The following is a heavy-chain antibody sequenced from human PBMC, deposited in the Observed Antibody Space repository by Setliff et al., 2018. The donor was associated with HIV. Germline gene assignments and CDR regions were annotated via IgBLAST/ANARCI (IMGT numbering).Heavy chain of an antibody. Sequence: SETLSLTCTVSGGSISSYYWSWIRQPPGKGLEWIGYIYTSGSTNYNPSLKSRVTISVDTSKNQFSLKLRSVTAADTAVYYCARDRLDYYDSSGYLDWYFDLWGRGTPVTVSS. D-gene: IGHD3-22*01. CDR2: IYTSGST. CDR3: ARDRLDYYDSSGYLDWYFDL. V-gene: IGHV4-4*08. J-gene: IGHJ2*01. CDR1: GGSISSYY.